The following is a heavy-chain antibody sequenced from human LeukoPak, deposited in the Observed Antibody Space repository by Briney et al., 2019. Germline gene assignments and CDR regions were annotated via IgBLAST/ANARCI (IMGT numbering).Heavy chain of an antibody. CDR3: ARVRGDSPYSFDY. CDR1: GYSISSGYY. V-gene: IGHV4-38-2*02. Sequence: PSETLSLPCTVSGYSISSGYYWGWIRQPPGRGLEWIGTIYYSGSTYYNPSLKSRVTISTDTSKNQFSLNLRSVTAADTAVYYCARVRGDSPYSFDYWGQGTLVTVSS. CDR2: IYYSGST. D-gene: IGHD2-21*02. J-gene: IGHJ4*02.